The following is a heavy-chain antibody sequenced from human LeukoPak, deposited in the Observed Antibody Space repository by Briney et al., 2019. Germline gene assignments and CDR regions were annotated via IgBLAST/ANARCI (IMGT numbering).Heavy chain of an antibody. V-gene: IGHV4-59*01. D-gene: IGHD3-22*01. J-gene: IGHJ2*01. CDR2: IYYSGST. CDR3: ARVNGYYGYWYFDL. CDR1: GGSISSYY. Sequence: SETLSLTCTVSGGSISSYYWSWIRQPPGKGLEWMGYIYYSGSTNYNPSLKSRVTISVDTSKNQFSLKLSSVTAADTAVYYCARVNGYYGYWYFDLWGRGTLVTVSS.